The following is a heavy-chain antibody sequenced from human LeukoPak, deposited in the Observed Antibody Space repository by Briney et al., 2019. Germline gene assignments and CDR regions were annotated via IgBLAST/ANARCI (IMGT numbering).Heavy chain of an antibody. CDR1: GFTFSRYG. CDR3: AELGITMIGGV. Sequence: GRSLRLSCAASGFTFSRYGIHWVRQAPGKGLEWVAVISYDGGIKYYADSVKGRFTISRDNSKNTLYLEMNSLGAEDTAVYYCAELGITMIGGVWGKGTTVTISS. V-gene: IGHV3-30*18. D-gene: IGHD3-10*02. CDR2: ISYDGGIK. J-gene: IGHJ6*04.